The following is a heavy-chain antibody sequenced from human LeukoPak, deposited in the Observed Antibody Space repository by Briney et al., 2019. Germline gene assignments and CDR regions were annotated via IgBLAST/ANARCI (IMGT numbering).Heavy chain of an antibody. V-gene: IGHV3-43*02. J-gene: IGHJ4*02. D-gene: IGHD6-19*01. Sequence: PGGSLRLSCAASGFTFDDYAMHWVRQAPGKGLEWVSLISGDGCSTYYDDSVKGRFNISRDNSKNSLYLQMNSLRTEDTALYYCAKDMATSSGFDYWGQGTLVTVSS. CDR2: ISGDGCST. CDR3: AKDMATSSGFDY. CDR1: GFTFDDYA.